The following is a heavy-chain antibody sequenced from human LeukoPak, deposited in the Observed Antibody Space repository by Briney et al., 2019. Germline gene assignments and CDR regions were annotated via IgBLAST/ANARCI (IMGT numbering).Heavy chain of an antibody. CDR3: AKFLDDPLGY. Sequence: GGSLRLSCAASGFTFSSYGMSWVRQAPGKGLEWVSSINGNGGSTYYADSVKGRFTISRDNSKNTLYLQMNSLRAEDTAVYYCAKFLDDPLGYWGQGTLVTVSS. CDR1: GFTFSSYG. CDR2: INGNGGST. V-gene: IGHV3-23*01. D-gene: IGHD7-27*01. J-gene: IGHJ4*02.